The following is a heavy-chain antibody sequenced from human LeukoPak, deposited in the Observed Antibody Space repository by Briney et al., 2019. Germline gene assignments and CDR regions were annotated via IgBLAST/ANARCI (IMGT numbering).Heavy chain of an antibody. CDR1: GGSISSYY. V-gene: IGHV4-4*07. Sequence: SETLSLTCTVSGGSISSYYWSWIRQPAGKGLEWIGRIYTSGSTNYNPSLKSRVTMSVDTSKNQFSLKLSSVTAADTAVYYCARVGASWFGELSNFDYWGQGTLVTVSS. J-gene: IGHJ4*02. CDR3: ARVGASWFGELSNFDY. D-gene: IGHD3-10*01. CDR2: IYTSGST.